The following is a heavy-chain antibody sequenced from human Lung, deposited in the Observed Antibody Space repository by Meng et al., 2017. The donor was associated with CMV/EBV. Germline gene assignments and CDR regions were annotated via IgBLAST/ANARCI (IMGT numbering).Heavy chain of an antibody. CDR3: TRAVSYSGRSYFDS. Sequence: GGSLRLXXAASGFSFSDYYMDWVRQAPEKGLEWVGRIRNKANSYTTEYAASVKGRLIISRDDSENSLNLQMNSLKTEDTAVYYCTRAVSYSGRSYFDSWGQGXLVTVSS. D-gene: IGHD1-26*01. CDR1: GFSFSDYY. V-gene: IGHV3-72*01. J-gene: IGHJ4*02. CDR2: IRNKANSYTT.